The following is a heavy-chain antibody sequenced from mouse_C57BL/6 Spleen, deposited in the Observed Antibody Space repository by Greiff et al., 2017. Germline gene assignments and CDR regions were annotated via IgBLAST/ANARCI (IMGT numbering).Heavy chain of an antibody. CDR3: ARGELGQKGGYFDV. V-gene: IGHV1-55*01. Sequence: QVQLQQPGAELVKPGASVKMSCKASGYTFTSYWITWVKQRPGQGLEWIGDIYPGSGSTNYNEKFKSKATLTVDTSSSTAYMQLSSLTSEDSAVYYCARGELGQKGGYFDVWGTGTTVTVSS. CDR2: IYPGSGST. D-gene: IGHD4-1*01. J-gene: IGHJ1*03. CDR1: GYTFTSYW.